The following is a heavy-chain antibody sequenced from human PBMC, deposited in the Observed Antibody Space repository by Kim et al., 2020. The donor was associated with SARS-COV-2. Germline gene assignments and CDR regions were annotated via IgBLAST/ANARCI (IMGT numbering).Heavy chain of an antibody. CDR2: T. Sequence: TKFNPSHKGRVTISVDKSKNHFSLDLMSLTAADTAVYYCAKMVFGLNVFEIWGQGTMITVSS. D-gene: IGHD3-3*01. CDR3: AKMVFGLNVFEI. J-gene: IGHJ3*02. V-gene: IGHV4-4*02.